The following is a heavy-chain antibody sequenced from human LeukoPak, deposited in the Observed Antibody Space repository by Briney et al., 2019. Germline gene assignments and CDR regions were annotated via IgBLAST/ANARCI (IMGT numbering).Heavy chain of an antibody. J-gene: IGHJ5*02. D-gene: IGHD3-10*01. CDR2: IWYDGSNK. V-gene: IGHV3-33*01. CDR3: ARDGGRYYGSGSYSNWFDP. CDR1: GFTFSSYG. Sequence: GGSLRLSCAASGFTFSSYGMHWVRQAPGKGLEWVAVIWYDGSNKYYADSVKGRFTISRDNSKNTLYLQMNSLRAEDTAVYYCARDGGRYYGSGSYSNWFDPWGQGTLVTVSS.